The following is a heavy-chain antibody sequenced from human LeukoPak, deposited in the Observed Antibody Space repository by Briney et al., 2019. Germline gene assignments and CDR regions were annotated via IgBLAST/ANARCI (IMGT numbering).Heavy chain of an antibody. J-gene: IGHJ4*02. CDR2: FDPEDGET. D-gene: IGHD6-19*01. Sequence: ASVKVSCKVSGYTLTELSMHWVRQDPGKGLEWMGGFDPEDGETIYAQKFQGRVTMTEDTSTDTAYMELSSLRSEDTAVYYCATGSSGWYSRPLDYWGQGTLVTVSS. CDR3: ATGSSGWYSRPLDY. V-gene: IGHV1-24*01. CDR1: GYTLTELS.